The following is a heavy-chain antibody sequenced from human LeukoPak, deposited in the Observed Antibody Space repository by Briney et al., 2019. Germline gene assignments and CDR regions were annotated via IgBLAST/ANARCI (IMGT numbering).Heavy chain of an antibody. V-gene: IGHV3-7*01. CDR2: IKKDGSEK. CDR1: GFIVSSNY. Sequence: GGSLRLSCAASGFIVSSNYMNWVRQPPGKGLEWVANIKKDGSEKYYVDSVKGRFTISRDNAKKSLYLQMNSLRAEDTAVYYCAKRDVLGAHSYPDYWGQGTLVTVSS. D-gene: IGHD5-18*01. CDR3: AKRDVLGAHSYPDY. J-gene: IGHJ4*02.